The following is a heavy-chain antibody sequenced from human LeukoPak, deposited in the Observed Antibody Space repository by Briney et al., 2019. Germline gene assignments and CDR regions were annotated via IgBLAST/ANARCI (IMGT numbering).Heavy chain of an antibody. CDR3: AKGGRYCRSTSCAGGLDY. V-gene: IGHV3-30*18. J-gene: IGHJ4*02. CDR1: GFTFSSYG. CDR2: ISYDGSDE. D-gene: IGHD2-2*01. Sequence: PGGSLRLSCAASGFTFSSYGMHWVRQAPGKGLEWVALISYDGSDEYCADSVKGRFTISRGNFKKTLDLQMGSLRAEDTAVYFCAKGGRYCRSTSCAGGLDYWGQGILVTVSS.